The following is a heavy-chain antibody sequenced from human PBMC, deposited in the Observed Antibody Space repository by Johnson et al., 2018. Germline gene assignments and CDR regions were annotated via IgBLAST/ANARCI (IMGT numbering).Heavy chain of an antibody. V-gene: IGHV3-30*18. Sequence: QVQLVESGGGVVQPGRSLRLSCAASGFTFSSYGMHWVRQAPGKGLEWVAVLSYDGSNKYYADSVKGRFTISRDNSKNTLYLQMNSLRAEETAGYYCAKRPDGSGYYYWDAFDIWGQGTMVTVSS. J-gene: IGHJ3*02. CDR1: GFTFSSYG. CDR2: LSYDGSNK. CDR3: AKRPDGSGYYYWDAFDI. D-gene: IGHD3-22*01.